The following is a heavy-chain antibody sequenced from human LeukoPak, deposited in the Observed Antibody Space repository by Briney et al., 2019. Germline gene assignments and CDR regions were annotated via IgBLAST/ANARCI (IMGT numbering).Heavy chain of an antibody. D-gene: IGHD6-19*01. V-gene: IGHV4-59*12. J-gene: IGHJ4*02. CDR3: ARAKKAVAGFFDY. CDR2: IYYSGST. CDR1: DDSISTYY. Sequence: SETLSLTCTVSDDSISTYYWSWIWQPPGKGLEWIGYIYYSGSTNYNPSLKSRVTISIDTSKKQLSLKLSSVTAADTALYYCARAKKAVAGFFDYWGQGTLVTVSS.